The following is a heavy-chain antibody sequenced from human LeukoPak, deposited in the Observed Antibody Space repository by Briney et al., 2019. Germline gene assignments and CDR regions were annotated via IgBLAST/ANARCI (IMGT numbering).Heavy chain of an antibody. CDR2: IYSGGST. D-gene: IGHD4-17*01. CDR3: ARGPSYGVLDY. CDR1: GFTVSSNY. Sequence: GGSLRLSCAASGFTVSSNYMSWVGQAPGKGLEWVSVIYSGGSTYYADSVKGRFTISRDNSKNTLYLQMNSLRAEDTAVYYCARGPSYGVLDYWGQGTLVTVSS. V-gene: IGHV3-53*01. J-gene: IGHJ4*02.